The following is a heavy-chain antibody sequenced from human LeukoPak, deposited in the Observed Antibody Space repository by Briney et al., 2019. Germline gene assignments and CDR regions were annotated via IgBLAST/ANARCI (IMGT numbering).Heavy chain of an antibody. CDR1: GYTFTSYG. Sequence: RASVKVSCKASGYTFTSYGISWVRQAPGQGLEWMGWMNPNSGNTGYAQKFQGRVTMTTDTSTSTAYMELRSLRSDDTAVYYCARDSLGDGYTLDDAFDIWGQGTMVTVSS. V-gene: IGHV1-18*01. CDR2: MNPNSGNT. CDR3: ARDSLGDGYTLDDAFDI. J-gene: IGHJ3*02. D-gene: IGHD5-24*01.